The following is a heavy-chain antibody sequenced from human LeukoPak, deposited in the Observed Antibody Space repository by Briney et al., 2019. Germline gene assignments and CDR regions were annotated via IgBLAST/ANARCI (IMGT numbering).Heavy chain of an antibody. Sequence: PSETLSLTCTVSGGSINDYYWSWIRQPPGKGLEWIGYIYYSGSTNYNPSLKSRVTISVDTSKNQFSLKLSSVTAADTAVYYCARESEMATIFDYWGQGTLVTVSS. D-gene: IGHD5-24*01. J-gene: IGHJ4*02. CDR3: ARESEMATIFDY. CDR2: IYYSGST. CDR1: GGSINDYY. V-gene: IGHV4-59*01.